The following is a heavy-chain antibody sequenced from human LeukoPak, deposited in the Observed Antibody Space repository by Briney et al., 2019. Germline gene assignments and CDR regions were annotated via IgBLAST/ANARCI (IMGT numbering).Heavy chain of an antibody. Sequence: SETLSLTCTVSGGSISSYYWSWIRQPPGKGLEWIGYIYYSGSTNYNPSLKSRVTISVDTSKNQFSLKLSSVTAADTAVYYCARNPNSGSYYRNYYYYMDVWGKGTTVTVSS. J-gene: IGHJ6*03. V-gene: IGHV4-59*01. D-gene: IGHD1-26*01. CDR1: GGSISSYY. CDR2: IYYSGST. CDR3: ARNPNSGSYYRNYYYYMDV.